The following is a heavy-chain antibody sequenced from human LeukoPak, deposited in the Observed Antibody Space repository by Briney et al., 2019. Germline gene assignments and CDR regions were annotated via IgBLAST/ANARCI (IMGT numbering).Heavy chain of an antibody. CDR2: ISSSGSII. Sequence: PGGSLRLSCAASGFTFSDYYMSWIRQAPGKGLEWVSDISSSGSIIHYADSVKGRFTISRDNAKNSLYLQMNSLRDEDTAVYYCARDVLVGPQRWYFDFWGQGTLVTVSS. CDR1: GFTFSDYY. J-gene: IGHJ4*02. V-gene: IGHV3-11*04. D-gene: IGHD1-26*01. CDR3: ARDVLVGPQRWYFDF.